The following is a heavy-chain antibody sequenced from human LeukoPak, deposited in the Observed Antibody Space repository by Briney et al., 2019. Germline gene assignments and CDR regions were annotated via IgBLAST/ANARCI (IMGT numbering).Heavy chain of an antibody. CDR3: ARGPWGLTDY. CDR2: INHSGST. J-gene: IGHJ4*02. D-gene: IGHD3-16*01. CDR1: GGSFSGYY. V-gene: IGHV4-34*01. Sequence: KPSETLSLTCAVYGGSFSGYYWSWIRQPPGKGLEWIGEINHSGSTNYNPSLKSRVTISVDTSKNQFSLKLSSVTAADTAVYYCARGPWGLTDYWGQGTLVTVSS.